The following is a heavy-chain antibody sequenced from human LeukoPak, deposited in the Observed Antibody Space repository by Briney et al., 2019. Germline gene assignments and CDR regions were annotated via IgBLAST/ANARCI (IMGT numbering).Heavy chain of an antibody. V-gene: IGHV4-59*01. J-gene: IGHJ3*02. CDR1: GGSISSYY. D-gene: IGHD3-10*01. CDR2: ISDSGTI. CDR3: ARDIAQGSGSYAFDI. Sequence: KTSETLSLTCTVSGGSISSYYWSWLRQPPGKGLEWIGHISDSGTINRNPSLKSRVTISEDTSKNQISLKLSSVTAADTAVYYCARDIAQGSGSYAFDIWGQGTMVSVSS.